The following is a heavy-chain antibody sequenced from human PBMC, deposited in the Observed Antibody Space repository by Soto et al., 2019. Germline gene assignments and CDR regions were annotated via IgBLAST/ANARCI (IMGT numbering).Heavy chain of an antibody. D-gene: IGHD6-13*01. V-gene: IGHV1-2*04. J-gene: IGHJ6*02. CDR1: GYTFTGYY. Sequence: ASVKVSCKASGYTFTGYYMHWVRQAPGQGLEWMGWINPNSGGTNYAQKFQGWVTMTRDTSISTAYMELSRLRSDDTAVYYCARDGGIDGSSWYGGLNYYYYGMDVWGQGTTVTVSS. CDR3: ARDGGIDGSSWYGGLNYYYYGMDV. CDR2: INPNSGGT.